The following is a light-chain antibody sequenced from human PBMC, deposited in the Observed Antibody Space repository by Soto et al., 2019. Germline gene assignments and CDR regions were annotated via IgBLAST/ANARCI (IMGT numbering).Light chain of an antibody. Sequence: QSVLTQPASVSGSPGQSITISCTGSSSDVGGYSYVSWYQQHPGKAPTLIIYDVTNRPSGVSDRFSGSKSGNTASLTISGLQAEDEADYYCSSYTRRRTRVFGGGTKVTVL. CDR1: SSDVGGYSY. CDR2: DVT. V-gene: IGLV2-14*01. J-gene: IGLJ3*02. CDR3: SSYTRRRTRV.